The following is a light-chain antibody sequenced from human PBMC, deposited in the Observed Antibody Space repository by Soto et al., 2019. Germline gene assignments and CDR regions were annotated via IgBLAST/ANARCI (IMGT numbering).Light chain of an antibody. CDR2: DVR. J-gene: IGLJ3*02. V-gene: IGLV2-11*01. CDR1: SCDVGGNNY. CDR3: CSYAVSSLV. Sequence: QSALTQPRSVSGSPGQSVTISCTGTSCDVGGNNYVSWYQQHPGKAPKLMIYDVRKWPSGVPDRFSGSKSGNTASLTSSGLQAEDEADYYCCSYAVSSLVFGGGTKLTVL.